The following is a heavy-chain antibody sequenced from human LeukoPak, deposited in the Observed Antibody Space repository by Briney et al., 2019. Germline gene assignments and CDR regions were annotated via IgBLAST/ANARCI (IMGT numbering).Heavy chain of an antibody. CDR3: AKGTGTYYDFWSGYYYFDY. Sequence: GGSLRLSCAASGFTFSSYAMSWVRQAPGKGLEWVSAISGSGGSTYYADSVKGRFTISRDNSKNTLYLQMNSLRAEDTAVYYCAKGTGTYYDFWSGYYYFDYWGQGTLVTVSS. CDR1: GFTFSSYA. CDR2: ISGSGGST. V-gene: IGHV3-23*01. D-gene: IGHD3-3*01. J-gene: IGHJ4*02.